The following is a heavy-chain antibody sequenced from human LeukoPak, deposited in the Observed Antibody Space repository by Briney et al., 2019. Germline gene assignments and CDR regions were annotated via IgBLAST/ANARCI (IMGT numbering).Heavy chain of an antibody. CDR2: INPDSGGT. V-gene: IGHV1-2*02. CDR3: ESRGTSGKYFEEESDFDY. Sequence: ASLKVSCKASGYTFTAHYMHWVRQAPGQGLEWMGWINPDSGGTNYAHKFQGRVTMTRDTSISAAYMELNSLTSDDTAVYFCESRGTSGKYFEEESDFDYWGQGTVVTVSS. D-gene: IGHD1-26*01. CDR1: GYTFTAHY. J-gene: IGHJ4*02.